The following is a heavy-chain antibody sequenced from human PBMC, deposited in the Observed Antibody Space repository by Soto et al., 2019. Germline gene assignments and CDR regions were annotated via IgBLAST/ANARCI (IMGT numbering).Heavy chain of an antibody. CDR3: AGVPKGGAYDMDV. Sequence: QVQLVESGAGVVQPGTSLRLSCAASRLTFSAHDMHWVRQAPGKGLEWVALIWSDGSRGFYADSVKGRFTISRDNFKNNLYLQMNSLGAEDTAVYYCAGVPKGGAYDMDVWGQGITVTVSS. J-gene: IGHJ6*02. CDR2: IWSDGSRG. V-gene: IGHV3-33*01. CDR1: RLTFSAHD. D-gene: IGHD3-16*01.